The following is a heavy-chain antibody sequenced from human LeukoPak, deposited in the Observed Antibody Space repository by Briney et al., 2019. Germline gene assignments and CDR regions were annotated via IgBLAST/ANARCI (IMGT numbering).Heavy chain of an antibody. V-gene: IGHV4-34*01. CDR2: INHSGST. J-gene: IGHJ4*02. CDR3: ARGNRNYSPFDY. Sequence: SETLSLTCAVSGRSFSGYYWSWIRQPPGKGLEWIGEINHSGSTNYNPSLKSRVTISVDTSKNQFSLKLNSVTAADTAVYFCARGNRNYSPFDYWGQGTLVTVSS. D-gene: IGHD1-7*01. CDR1: GRSFSGYY.